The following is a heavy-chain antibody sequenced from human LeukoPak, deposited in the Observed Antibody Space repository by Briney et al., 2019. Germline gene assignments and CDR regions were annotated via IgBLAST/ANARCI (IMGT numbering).Heavy chain of an antibody. CDR1: GFTFSSYW. J-gene: IGHJ4*02. Sequence: PGGSLRLSCAASGFTFSSYWMSWVRQAPGRGLEWVANIKQDGSEKYYVDSVKGRFTISRDNAKNSLYLQMNSLRAEDTAVYYCARLPFRQWLDYWSQGTLVTVSS. CDR2: IKQDGSEK. V-gene: IGHV3-7*01. CDR3: ARLPFRQWLDY. D-gene: IGHD3-22*01.